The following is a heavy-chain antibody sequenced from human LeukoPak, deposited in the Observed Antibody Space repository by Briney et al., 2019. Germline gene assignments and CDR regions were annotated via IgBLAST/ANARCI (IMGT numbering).Heavy chain of an antibody. D-gene: IGHD2-21*01. J-gene: IGHJ3*02. CDR2: ISSSSSTI. Sequence: GGSLRLSCAASGFTFSSYSMNWVRQAPGKGLEWVSYISSSSSTIYYADSVEGRFTISRDNAKNSLYLQMNSLRAEDTAVYYCAILGGGEAWAFDIWGQGTMVTVSS. CDR3: AILGGGEAWAFDI. V-gene: IGHV3-48*01. CDR1: GFTFSSYS.